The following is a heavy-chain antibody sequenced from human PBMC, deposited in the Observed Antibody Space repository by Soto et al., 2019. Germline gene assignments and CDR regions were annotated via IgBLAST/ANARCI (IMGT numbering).Heavy chain of an antibody. CDR3: AKSFDGVCPWR. CDR2: ISGSGGST. D-gene: IGHD2-8*01. Sequence: GESLKISCAASGFTFSSYAMSWVRQAPGKGLEWVSAISGSGGSTYYADSVKGRFTISRDNSKNTLYLQMNSLRAEDTAVYYCAKSFDGVCPWRWGQGTLVTVSS. CDR1: GFTFSSYA. V-gene: IGHV3-23*01. J-gene: IGHJ4*02.